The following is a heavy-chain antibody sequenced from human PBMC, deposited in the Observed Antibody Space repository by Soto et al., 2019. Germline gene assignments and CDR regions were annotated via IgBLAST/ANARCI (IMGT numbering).Heavy chain of an antibody. V-gene: IGHV3-9*01. J-gene: IGHJ3*02. D-gene: IGHD3-22*01. CDR3: AKGAYYYDTDAFDI. Sequence: SLRLSCAASGFTFDDYAMHWVRQAPGKGLEWVSGISWNSGSIGYADSVKGRFTISRDNAKNSLYLQMNSLRAEDTALYYCAKGAYYYDTDAFDIWGQGTMVTVSS. CDR1: GFTFDDYA. CDR2: ISWNSGSI.